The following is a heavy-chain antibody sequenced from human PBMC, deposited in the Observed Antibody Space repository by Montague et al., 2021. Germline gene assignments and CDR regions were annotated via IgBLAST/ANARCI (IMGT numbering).Heavy chain of an antibody. V-gene: IGHV3-9*01. D-gene: IGHD3-3*01. CDR2: INGNSINI. CDR1: GFTFSNYW. CDR3: VKDTRDYYPDF. J-gene: IGHJ4*02. Sequence: SLRLSCAASGFTFSNYWMSWVRQAPGKGLEWVSGINGNSINIDYAGSVKGRFTISRDNAKNSLYLQMNSLRAEDTAFYYCVKDTRDYYPDFWGQGILVTVSS.